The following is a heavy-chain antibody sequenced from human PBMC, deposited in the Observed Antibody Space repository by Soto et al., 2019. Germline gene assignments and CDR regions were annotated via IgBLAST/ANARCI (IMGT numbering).Heavy chain of an antibody. D-gene: IGHD3-16*01. CDR2: IYYSGST. Sequence: SETLSLACTVSVGSIGSYYGIWIRQPPGKGLEWIGYIYYSGSTNYNPSLKSRVTISVDTSKNQFSLKLSSVTAAGTAVYYCASGGGTSGIWGQGTLVTVSS. V-gene: IGHV4-59*01. J-gene: IGHJ4*02. CDR1: VGSIGSYY. CDR3: ASGGGTSGI.